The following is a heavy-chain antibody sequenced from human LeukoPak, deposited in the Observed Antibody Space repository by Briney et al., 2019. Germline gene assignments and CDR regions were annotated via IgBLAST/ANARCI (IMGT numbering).Heavy chain of an antibody. D-gene: IGHD2-2*01. CDR3: ARDRQLLYIDY. V-gene: IGHV3-21*01. CDR2: ISSSSSYI. J-gene: IGHJ4*02. CDR1: GFTFSSCS. Sequence: GGSLRLSCAASGFTFSSCSMNWVRQAPGKGLEWVSSISSSSSYIYYADSVKGRFTISRDNAKNSLYLQMNSLRAEDTAVYYCARDRQLLYIDYWGQGTLVTVSS.